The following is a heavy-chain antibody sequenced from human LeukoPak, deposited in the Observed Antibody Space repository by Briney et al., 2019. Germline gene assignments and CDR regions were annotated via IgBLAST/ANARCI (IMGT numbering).Heavy chain of an antibody. D-gene: IGHD1-26*01. J-gene: IGHJ4*02. CDR2: ISGSGGST. CDR1: GFTFSSYA. V-gene: IGHV3-23*01. Sequence: PGGSLRLSCAASGFTFSSYAMSWVRQAPGKGLEWVSAISGSGGSTYYADSVKGRFTISRDNAKKSLYLQMNSLRAEDTAVYYCARASGNYYYSYFDYWGQGTLVTVSS. CDR3: ARASGNYYYSYFDY.